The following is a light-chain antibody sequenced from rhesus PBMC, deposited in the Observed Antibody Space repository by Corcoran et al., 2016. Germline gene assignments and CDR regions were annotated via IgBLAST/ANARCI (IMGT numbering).Light chain of an antibody. CDR2: SAS. J-gene: IGKJ1*01. V-gene: IGKV1-18*01. Sequence: DIQMTQSPSSLSASVGDKVTITCRASQGISSWLAWYQQKHRKAPKLLIYSASSLQSGVPARFSGSGAVTDYTLTISSLQSEEVATYYCQQGYNTPRTFGQGTKVEIK. CDR3: QQGYNTPRT. CDR1: QGISSW.